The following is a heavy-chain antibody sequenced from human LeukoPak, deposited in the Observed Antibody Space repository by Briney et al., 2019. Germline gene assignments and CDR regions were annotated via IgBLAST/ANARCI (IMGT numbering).Heavy chain of an antibody. CDR1: GFTFSIYG. CDR3: AKGSGYDFWSGNTNFDY. V-gene: IGHV3-30*18. CDR2: ISYDGSNK. Sequence: GGSLRLSCSAYGFTFSIYGMHWVRQAPGKGLEWVAVISYDGSNKYYADSVKGRFTISRDNSKNTLYLQMNSLRAEDTAVYYCAKGSGYDFWSGNTNFDYWGQGTLVTVSS. D-gene: IGHD3-3*01. J-gene: IGHJ4*02.